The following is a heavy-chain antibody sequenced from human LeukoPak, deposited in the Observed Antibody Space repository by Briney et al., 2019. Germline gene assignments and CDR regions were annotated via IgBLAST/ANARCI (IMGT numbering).Heavy chain of an antibody. V-gene: IGHV3-11*06. CDR1: GFTFSDYY. CDR2: ISSSSSYT. J-gene: IGHJ5*01. D-gene: IGHD6-19*01. Sequence: GGSLRLSCAAPGFTFSDYYMSWIRQAPGKGLEWVSYISSSSSYTNYADSVKGRFTISRDNAKNSLYLQMNSLRAEDTAVYYCARANLYSSGWFDYWGQGTLVTVSS. CDR3: ARANLYSSGWFDY.